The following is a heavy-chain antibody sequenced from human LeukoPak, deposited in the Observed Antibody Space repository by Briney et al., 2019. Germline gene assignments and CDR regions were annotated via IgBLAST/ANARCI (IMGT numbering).Heavy chain of an antibody. CDR3: ARAPGSGSPGDYYGMDV. J-gene: IGHJ6*02. CDR2: MNPNSGNT. Sequence: ASVKVSCNASGYTFTSYDINWVRQATGQGLEWMGWMNPNSGNTGYAQKFQGRVTMTRNTYISTAYMELSSLRSEGTAVYYCARAPGSGSPGDYYGMDVWGQGTTVTVSS. D-gene: IGHD1-26*01. CDR1: GYTFTSYD. V-gene: IGHV1-8*01.